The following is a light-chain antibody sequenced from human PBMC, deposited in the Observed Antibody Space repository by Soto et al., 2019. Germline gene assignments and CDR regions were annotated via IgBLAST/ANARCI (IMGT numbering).Light chain of an antibody. Sequence: EIVLTQSPGTLSLSPGERATLSCRASQSVSSSYLAWYQQKPGQAPRLLIYGASTRATGIPARFSGSGSGTEFTLTLSSLQSEDFAVYYCQQYNNWPTFGQGTKVDI. CDR2: GAS. CDR1: QSVSSSY. V-gene: IGKV3-15*01. CDR3: QQYNNWPT. J-gene: IGKJ1*01.